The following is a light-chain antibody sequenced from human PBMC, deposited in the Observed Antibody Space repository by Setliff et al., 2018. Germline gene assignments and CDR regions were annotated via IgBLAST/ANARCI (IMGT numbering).Light chain of an antibody. CDR2: DVT. CDR1: SSDVGAFSY. Sequence: QSVLTQPASVSGSPGQSITISCTGTSSDVGAFSYVSWYQQHSGKSPRLIIFDVTNRPSAISNRFSGSKSGNTASLTISGLQAEDEAHYYCSSYTTSSTYVVGTGTKV. CDR3: SSYTTSSTYV. V-gene: IGLV2-14*03. J-gene: IGLJ1*01.